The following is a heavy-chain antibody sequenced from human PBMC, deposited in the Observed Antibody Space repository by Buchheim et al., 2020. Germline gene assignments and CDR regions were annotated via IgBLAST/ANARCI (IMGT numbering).Heavy chain of an antibody. V-gene: IGHV3-74*01. Sequence: EVHLVESGGGLVQPGGSLRLSCAASGFTVSGYWMHWVRHVPGQGLVWVSRINSDGGTNYADSVKGRFTISSDNAKNMVYLQMNSLRAEDTAIYYCARGGYSTDGSSDYWGQGTL. CDR1: GFTVSGYW. J-gene: IGHJ4*02. D-gene: IGHD5-24*01. CDR2: INSDGGT. CDR3: ARGGYSTDGSSDY.